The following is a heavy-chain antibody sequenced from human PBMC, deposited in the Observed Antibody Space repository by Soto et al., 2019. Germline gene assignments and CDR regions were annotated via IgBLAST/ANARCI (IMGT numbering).Heavy chain of an antibody. CDR2: ISAYNGNT. CDR3: ARVVPYYDILTGPHDAFDI. D-gene: IGHD3-9*01. Sequence: SLKGSCKASVYTFTSYGVSWVRQAPGQGLEWMGWISAYNGNTNYAQKLQGRVTMTTDTSTSTAYMELRSLRSDDTAVYYCARVVPYYDILTGPHDAFDIWGQGTMVTVSS. J-gene: IGHJ3*02. V-gene: IGHV1-18*01. CDR1: VYTFTSYG.